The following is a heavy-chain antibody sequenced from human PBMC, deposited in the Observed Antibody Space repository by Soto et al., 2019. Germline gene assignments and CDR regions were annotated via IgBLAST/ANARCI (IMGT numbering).Heavy chain of an antibody. CDR1: GGSFSCYY. Sequence: SVTLSLTCAVYGGSFSCYYWSWIRQPPGKGLEWIGEINHSGSTNYNPSLKSRVTISVDTSKNQFSLIVTSVTAADTAVYYCAREGRGCTSSRCYGPDYWGQGTLVTVSS. CDR3: AREGRGCTSSRCYGPDY. V-gene: IGHV4-34*01. CDR2: INHSGST. D-gene: IGHD2-2*01. J-gene: IGHJ4*02.